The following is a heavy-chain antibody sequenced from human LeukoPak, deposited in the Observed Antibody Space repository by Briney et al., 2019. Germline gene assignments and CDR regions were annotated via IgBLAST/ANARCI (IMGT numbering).Heavy chain of an antibody. J-gene: IGHJ4*02. CDR2: ISSTSNTI. V-gene: IGHV3-48*01. CDR3: VREEGFDY. Sequence: GGSLRLSCAASGFTFSSYNMNWVRQAPGKGLEWVSFISSTSNTIYCADSVKGRFTISRDNAKNSLYLQMNSLRAEDTAAYYCVREEGFDYWGQGTLVTVSS. CDR1: GFTFSSYN.